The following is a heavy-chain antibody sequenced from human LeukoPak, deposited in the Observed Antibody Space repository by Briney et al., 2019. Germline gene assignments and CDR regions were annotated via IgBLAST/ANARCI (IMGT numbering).Heavy chain of an antibody. V-gene: IGHV3-7*01. CDR3: TRGGWLPDY. D-gene: IGHD5-12*01. CDR2: IKQDGNEK. Sequence: GGPRRLSWAASGSTFVSYWMSGSGQPPGKGWEWVANIKQDGNEKHYVDSVKGRFTISRDNAKNSLYLQMNSLRVEDTAIYYCTRGGWLPDYWGQGTLVTVSS. CDR1: GSTFVSYW. J-gene: IGHJ4*02.